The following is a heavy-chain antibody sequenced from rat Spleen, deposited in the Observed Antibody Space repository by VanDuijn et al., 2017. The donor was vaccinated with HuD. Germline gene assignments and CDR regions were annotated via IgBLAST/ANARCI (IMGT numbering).Heavy chain of an antibody. Sequence: EVQLVESGGGLVQPGRSMKLSCAASGFTFSSFPMAWVRQAPTKGLEWVATISTSGGSTYYRDSVKGRFTISRDNAKSTLYLQMNSLRSEDKATYYCTREGHTDYGLFDYWGQGVMVTVSS. CDR1: GFTFSSFP. D-gene: IGHD1-6*01. CDR2: ISTSGGST. CDR3: TREGHTDYGLFDY. J-gene: IGHJ2*01. V-gene: IGHV5-46*01.